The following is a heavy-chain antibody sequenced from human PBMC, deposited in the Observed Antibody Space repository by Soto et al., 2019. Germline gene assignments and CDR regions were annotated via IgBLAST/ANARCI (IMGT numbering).Heavy chain of an antibody. CDR2: IYSGGST. CDR3: ARIYYYDSSGYWTPDAFDI. D-gene: IGHD3-22*01. V-gene: IGHV3-66*01. J-gene: IGHJ3*02. CDR1: GFTVSSNY. Sequence: PGGSLRLSCAASGFTVSSNYMSWVRQAPGKGLEWVSVIYSGGSTYYADSVKGRFTISRDNSKNTLYLQMNSLRAEDTAVYYCARIYYYDSSGYWTPDAFDIWGQGTMVTVSS.